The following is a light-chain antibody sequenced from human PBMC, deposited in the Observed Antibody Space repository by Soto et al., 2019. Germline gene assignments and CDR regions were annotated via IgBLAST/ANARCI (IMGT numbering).Light chain of an antibody. Sequence: QSAPTQPASVSGSPGQSITISCTGTSSDVGIYNLVSWYQLHPGKAPKLMIYEASKRPSGVSNRFSGSKSVNTASLTISGLQAEDEADYYCCSYAGSGTFYVFGTGTKLTVL. CDR3: CSYAGSGTFYV. J-gene: IGLJ1*01. V-gene: IGLV2-23*01. CDR2: EAS. CDR1: SSDVGIYNL.